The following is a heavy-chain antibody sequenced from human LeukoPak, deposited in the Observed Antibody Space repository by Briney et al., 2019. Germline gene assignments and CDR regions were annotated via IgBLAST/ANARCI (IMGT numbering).Heavy chain of an antibody. V-gene: IGHV3-30*18. J-gene: IGHJ4*02. CDR3: AKVRWDNSGWYYLDS. Sequence: GGSLRLSCAASGFSFSDYNMHWVRQAPGKGLEWMAVISYNGINEYYADAVKGRFTISRDNSKSTLLLQMNSLRAEDTAVYYCAKVRWDNSGWYYLDSWGQGTLVTVSS. CDR1: GFSFSDYN. CDR2: ISYNGINE. D-gene: IGHD6-19*01.